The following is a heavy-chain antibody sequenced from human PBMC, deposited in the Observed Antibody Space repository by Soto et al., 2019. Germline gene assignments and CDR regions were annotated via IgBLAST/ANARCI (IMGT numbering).Heavy chain of an antibody. Sequence: QVQLVQSGGEVKKPGASLKLSCTASGYTFTSYGISWVRQAPGQGLEWMGWISAYNGKTNYAQKVQGRVTMTTITSTRTAYMDRRRLRSDDTAVYYCARGGDVNYYHGMDVWGQGTTVTVSS. CDR3: ARGGDVNYYHGMDV. D-gene: IGHD5-12*01. J-gene: IGHJ6*02. CDR1: GYTFTSYG. V-gene: IGHV1-18*01. CDR2: ISAYNGKT.